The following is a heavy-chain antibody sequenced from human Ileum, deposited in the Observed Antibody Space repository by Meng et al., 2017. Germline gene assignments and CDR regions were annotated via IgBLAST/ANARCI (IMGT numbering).Heavy chain of an antibody. D-gene: IGHD4-17*01. Sequence: EVRLVESGGGLVKPGGSLRLSCAASGFTFSSYTMNWVRQAPGKGLEWVSAITSSGSYIYYADSLEGRFTISRDNTRNSLYLQMNSLRAEDTAVYYCARDYGDSADYWGQGTLVTVSS. J-gene: IGHJ4*02. CDR3: ARDYGDSADY. CDR1: GFTFSSYT. CDR2: ITSSGSYI. V-gene: IGHV3-21*02.